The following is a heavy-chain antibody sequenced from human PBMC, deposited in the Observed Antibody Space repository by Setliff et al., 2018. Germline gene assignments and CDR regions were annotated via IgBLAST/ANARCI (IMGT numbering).Heavy chain of an antibody. Sequence: GGSLRLSCKASGYTFTNYGITWVRQAPGHGLEWMGWISPDNGVTKYVEKNQDRVTMTTDTSTNTVYMELRNLTSDDTAVYYCARVSLVGANSGLCEYWGQGTLVTV. CDR2: ISPDNGVT. D-gene: IGHD1-26*01. J-gene: IGHJ4*02. CDR1: GYTFTNYG. CDR3: ARVSLVGANSGLCEY. V-gene: IGHV1-18*01.